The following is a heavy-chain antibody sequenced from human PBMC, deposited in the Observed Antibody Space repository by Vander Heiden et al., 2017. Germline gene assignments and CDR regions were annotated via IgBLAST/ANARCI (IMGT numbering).Heavy chain of an antibody. CDR3: ARDGRVRGIIIRPYYYYGMDV. V-gene: IGHV3-33*01. J-gene: IGHJ6*02. Sequence: VQLLESGGRVVKPGRSLRLSFSASGFTLSIDGIHWDRQAPGKVLEWVAVTWYDGSRKYFADPVQDRFSISRDNSKVFLQMNSLRAEDTAVYYCARDGRVRGIIIRPYYYYGMDVWGQGTAVTVSS. CDR1: GFTLSIDG. D-gene: IGHD3-10*01. CDR2: TWYDGSRK.